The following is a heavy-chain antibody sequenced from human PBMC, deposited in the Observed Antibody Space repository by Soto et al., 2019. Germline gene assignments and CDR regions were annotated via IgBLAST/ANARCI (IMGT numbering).Heavy chain of an antibody. Sequence: QLQLHESGSALVKPSQTLSLTCAVSGGSISSGGYSWSWIRQPPGKGLEWIGYIYHSGSTYYNPSLKSRVTISVDRSRNQFSLKLSSVTAADTAVYYSARVPSPWGQGTLVTVSS. J-gene: IGHJ5*02. CDR3: ARVPSP. CDR1: GGSISSGGYS. CDR2: IYHSGST. V-gene: IGHV4-30-2*01.